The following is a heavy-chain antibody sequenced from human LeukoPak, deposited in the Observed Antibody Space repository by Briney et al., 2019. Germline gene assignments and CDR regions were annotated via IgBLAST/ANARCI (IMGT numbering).Heavy chain of an antibody. J-gene: IGHJ4*02. CDR3: ARVGYDSPFDY. Sequence: PGRSLRLSCAASGFTFSSYGMHWVRQAPGKGLEWVAVISYDGSNKYYADSVKGRFTISRDNSKNTLYLQMNSLRAEDTAVYYCARVGYDSPFDYWGQGTLVTVSS. D-gene: IGHD5-12*01. CDR1: GFTFSSYG. CDR2: ISYDGSNK. V-gene: IGHV3-30*03.